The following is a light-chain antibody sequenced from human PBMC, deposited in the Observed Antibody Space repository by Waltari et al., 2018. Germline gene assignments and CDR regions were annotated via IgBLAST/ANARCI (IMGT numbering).Light chain of an antibody. J-gene: IGLJ3*02. Sequence: QLVLTQSPSASASLGASVKLTCTLSSGHSSNIIAWLQQRPERGPRYLMKVNSDGSHSKGDDIPDRFSGSSAGAERYIIISSRQSEDEADDYGETGGHGTWVFGGGTKLTVL. CDR1: SGHSSNI. V-gene: IGLV4-69*01. CDR2: VNSDGSH. CDR3: ETGGHGTWV.